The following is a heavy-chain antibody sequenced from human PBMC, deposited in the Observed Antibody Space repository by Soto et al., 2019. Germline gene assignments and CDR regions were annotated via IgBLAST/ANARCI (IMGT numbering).Heavy chain of an antibody. CDR1: GGSFSGYY. Sequence: QVQLQQWGAGLLKPSETLSLTCAVYGGSFSGYYWSWIRQPPGKGLEWIGEINHSGSTNYNPSLKSRVTISVDTSKNPFSLKLRSVTAADTAVYYCARGVGYDFWSGYLNWFDPGGQGTLVTVSS. CDR3: ARGVGYDFWSGYLNWFDP. J-gene: IGHJ5*02. D-gene: IGHD3-3*01. CDR2: INHSGST. V-gene: IGHV4-34*01.